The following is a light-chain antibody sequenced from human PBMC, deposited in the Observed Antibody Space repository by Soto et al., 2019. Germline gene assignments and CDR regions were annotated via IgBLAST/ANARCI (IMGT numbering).Light chain of an antibody. J-gene: IGKJ1*01. CDR2: DAS. Sequence: DIQMTQSPSTLSASVGDRVTISCRASQNIITYLAWYQQKPGKAPKLLIFDASTLQKGFPPRFSGSESGTEFTLTISILQDDAFATYCCQHSSLSASSFGQGTKVEI. CDR3: QHSSLSASS. CDR1: QNIITY. V-gene: IGKV1-5*01.